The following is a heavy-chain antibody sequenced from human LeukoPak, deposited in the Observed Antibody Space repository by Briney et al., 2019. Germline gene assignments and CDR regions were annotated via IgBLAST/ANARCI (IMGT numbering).Heavy chain of an antibody. J-gene: IGHJ3*02. Sequence: PRGSLRLSCAPSRFTSTDYYTSWIRHAPGKGMGWVSYTSSSGRTTYYTDSVKCRFTISRDNAKNSLYLKMNSLRAEDTAVYYCARDLFRRGWAGNAFDIWGQGTMVTVSS. CDR3: ARDLFRRGWAGNAFDI. D-gene: IGHD3-10*01. V-gene: IGHV3-11*01. CDR1: RFTSTDYY. CDR2: TSSSGRTT.